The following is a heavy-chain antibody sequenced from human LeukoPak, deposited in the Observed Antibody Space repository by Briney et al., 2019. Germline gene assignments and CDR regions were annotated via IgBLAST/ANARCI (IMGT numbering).Heavy chain of an antibody. Sequence: PGGSLRLSCAASGFTFSSYDMHWVRQATGKGLEWVSAICTAGDTYHPGSVKGRFTISRENAKNSLYLQMNSLRAGDTAVYYCARGHSSSEGLNAFDIWGQGTMVTVSS. CDR1: GFTFSSYD. CDR2: ICTAGDT. D-gene: IGHD6-13*01. V-gene: IGHV3-13*04. CDR3: ARGHSSSEGLNAFDI. J-gene: IGHJ3*02.